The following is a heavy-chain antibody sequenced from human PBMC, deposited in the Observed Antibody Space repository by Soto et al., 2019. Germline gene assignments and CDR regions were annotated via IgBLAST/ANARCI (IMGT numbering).Heavy chain of an antibody. D-gene: IGHD2-21*02. Sequence: QMQLVQSGPEVKKPGTSVKVSCKASGFTFTSSAVQWVRQARGQRLEWIGWIVVGSGNTNYAQKFQERVTITRDMSISTAYMELSSLRSEDTAVYYCAAGRDRRVTTKKRPELYFDLWGRGPLVTVSS. CDR3: AAGRDRRVTTKKRPELYFDL. CDR1: GFTFTSSA. CDR2: IVVGSGNT. J-gene: IGHJ2*01. V-gene: IGHV1-58*01.